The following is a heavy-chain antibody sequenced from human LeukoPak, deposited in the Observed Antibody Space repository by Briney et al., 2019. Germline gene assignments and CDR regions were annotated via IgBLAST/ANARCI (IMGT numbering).Heavy chain of an antibody. CDR2: ISASGLST. J-gene: IGHJ4*02. D-gene: IGHD1-20*01. CDR3: AKETSITGAGDF. CDR1: GFPFSNYA. V-gene: IGHV3-23*01. Sequence: GGSLRLSCVASGFPFSNYAMSWVRQAPGKGLGYVSPISASGLSTYYTDSVRGRFTNSRDNSKNTLYLQMHSLRAEDTAVYYCAKETSITGAGDFWGQGALVTVSS.